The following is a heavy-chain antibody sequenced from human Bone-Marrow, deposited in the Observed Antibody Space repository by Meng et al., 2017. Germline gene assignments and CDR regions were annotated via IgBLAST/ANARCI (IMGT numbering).Heavy chain of an antibody. CDR2: MNPNSGNT. CDR3: ARDSSGWYFYFQY. J-gene: IGHJ1*01. Sequence: ASVKVSCKASGYTFTSYDINWVRQATGQGLEWMGWMNPNSGNTGYAQKFQGRVTMTRDSSTSTVYMELSSLRSEDTAVYYCARDSSGWYFYFQYWGQGTLVTVSS. V-gene: IGHV1-8*02. CDR1: GYTFTSYD. D-gene: IGHD6-19*01.